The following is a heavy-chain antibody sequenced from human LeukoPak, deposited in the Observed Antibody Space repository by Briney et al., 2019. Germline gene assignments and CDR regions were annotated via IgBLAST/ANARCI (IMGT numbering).Heavy chain of an antibody. CDR2: ISGYGATT. J-gene: IGHJ6*03. V-gene: IGHV3-23*01. D-gene: IGHD6-6*01. CDR3: ARYGGTSLYSSSSGGHYYYYMDV. CDR1: GFTFSTTA. Sequence: GGSLRLSCAASGFTFSTTAMSWVRQAPGKGLEWVSAISGYGATTSYADSVKGRFTISRDNSKNTLYLQMNSLRAEDTAVYYCARYGGTSLYSSSSGGHYYYYMDVWGKGTTVTVSS.